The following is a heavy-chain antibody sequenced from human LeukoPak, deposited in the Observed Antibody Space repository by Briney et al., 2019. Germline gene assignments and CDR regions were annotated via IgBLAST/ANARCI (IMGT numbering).Heavy chain of an antibody. J-gene: IGHJ4*02. CDR2: ISYSGST. D-gene: IGHD3-10*01. V-gene: IGHV4-59*08. Sequence: PSETLSLTCTVSGDSISGYFWSWIRQPPGKGLEWIGYISYSGSTNYNPSLKSRVTISVDTSKNHFSLRLSSVTAADTAVYYCARGQAALWFGELWGQGTLVTVSS. CDR1: GDSISGYF. CDR3: ARGQAALWFGEL.